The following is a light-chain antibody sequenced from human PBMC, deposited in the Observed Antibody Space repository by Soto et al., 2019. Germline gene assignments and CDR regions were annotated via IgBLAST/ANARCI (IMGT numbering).Light chain of an antibody. V-gene: IGLV2-14*03. CDR2: DVS. Sequence: QSALTQPASVSGSPGQSITISCTGTSSEIGKYNYVSWFQQHPAKAPKLIIFDVSTRPSGVSNRFSGSKSGNTASLTISGLQAEDEADDYCTSYTGSNTNTVVFGGGPKVTVL. CDR3: TSYTGSNTNTVV. CDR1: SSEIGKYNY. J-gene: IGLJ2*01.